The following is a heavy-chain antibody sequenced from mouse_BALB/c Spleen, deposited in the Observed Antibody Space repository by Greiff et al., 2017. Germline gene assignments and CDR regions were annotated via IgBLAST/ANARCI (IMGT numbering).Heavy chain of an antibody. CDR1: GFTFSSFG. D-gene: IGHD2-4*01. J-gene: IGHJ2*01. V-gene: IGHV5-17*02. CDR3: ATQITGDFDY. CDR2: ISSGSSTI. Sequence: EVKVVESGGGLVQPGGSRKLSCAASGFTFSSFGMHWVRQAPEKGLEWVAYISSGSSTIYYADTVKGRFTISRDNPKNTLFLQMTSLRSEDTAMYYCATQITGDFDYWGQGTTLTVSS.